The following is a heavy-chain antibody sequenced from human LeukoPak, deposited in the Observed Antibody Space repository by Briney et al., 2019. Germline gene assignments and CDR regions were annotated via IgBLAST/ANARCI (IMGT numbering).Heavy chain of an antibody. CDR3: ARLVVGGWFDP. V-gene: IGHV4-39*01. D-gene: IGHD1-26*01. CDR1: GGSISSSSYY. J-gene: IGHJ5*02. Sequence: SETLSLTCTVSGGSISSSSYYWGWIRQPRGKGLEWIGSIYYSGSTYYNPSLKSRVTISVDTSKNQFSLKLSSVTAADTAVYYCARLVVGGWFDPWGQGTLVTVSS. CDR2: IYYSGST.